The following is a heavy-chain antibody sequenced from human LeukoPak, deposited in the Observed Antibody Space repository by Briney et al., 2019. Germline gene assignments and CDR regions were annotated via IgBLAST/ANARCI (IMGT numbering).Heavy chain of an antibody. D-gene: IGHD3-10*01. CDR1: GYTFTSYG. V-gene: IGHV1-18*01. CDR2: ISAYNGHS. Sequence: GASVKVSCKASGYTFTSYGISWVRQAPGQGLEWMGWISAYNGHSNYAQKLQGRVTMTTDTSTNTTYMELRTLRSDDTGVYYCARGSPYYYYYYMDGGGKGTTVTVSS. J-gene: IGHJ6*03. CDR3: ARGSPYYYYYYMDG.